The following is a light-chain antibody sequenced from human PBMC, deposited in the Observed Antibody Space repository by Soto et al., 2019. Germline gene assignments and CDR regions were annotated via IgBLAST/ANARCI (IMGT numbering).Light chain of an antibody. CDR1: SGYSNYK. J-gene: IGLJ2*01. Sequence: QSVLTQPPSASASLGASVILTCTLSSGYSNYKVDWYQQRPGKGPRFVMRVGTGGIVGSKGDGIPDRFSVLGSGLNRYLTIKNIQEEDESDYHCGADHGSGSNFFVVFGGGTKLTVL. CDR2: VGTGGIVG. V-gene: IGLV9-49*01. CDR3: GADHGSGSNFFVV.